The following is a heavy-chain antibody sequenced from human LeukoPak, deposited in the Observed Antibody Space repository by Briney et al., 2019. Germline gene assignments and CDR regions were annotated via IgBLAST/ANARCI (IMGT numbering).Heavy chain of an antibody. Sequence: GRSLRLSCAASGFIFSNYGVHWVRQAPGKGLEWVAVISKDGYDKYYADSVKGRFTISRDNSKNTLYLQMNSLRAEDTAVYYCARGPLDYGDSYYDYWGQGTLVTVSS. V-gene: IGHV3-30-3*01. J-gene: IGHJ4*02. CDR2: ISKDGYDK. CDR1: GFIFSNYG. CDR3: ARGPLDYGDSYYDY. D-gene: IGHD4-17*01.